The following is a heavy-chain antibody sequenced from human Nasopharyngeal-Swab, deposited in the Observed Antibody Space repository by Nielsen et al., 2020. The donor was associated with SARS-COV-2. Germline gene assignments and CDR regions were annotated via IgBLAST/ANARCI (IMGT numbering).Heavy chain of an antibody. CDR2: IYHSGST. CDR1: GGSISSSNW. Sequence: GSLRLSCAVSGGSISSSNWWSWVRQPPGKGLEWIGEIYHSGSTNYNPSLKSRVTISVDKSKNQFSLKLSSVTAADTAVYYCAREGYSIDIGGRDAFDIWGQGTMVTVSS. CDR3: AREGYSIDIGGRDAFDI. V-gene: IGHV4-4*02. J-gene: IGHJ3*02. D-gene: IGHD6-13*01.